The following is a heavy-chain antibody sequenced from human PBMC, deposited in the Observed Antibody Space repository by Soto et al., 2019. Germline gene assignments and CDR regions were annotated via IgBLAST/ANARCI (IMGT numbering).Heavy chain of an antibody. D-gene: IGHD1-20*01. Sequence: PWGSLGLACAASGVTVSIYSLNWVREAPGKGLEWVSYISSSRSTIYYPGTVKGRFTMSRDNAKITLYLQMNSLRAEDSAVYYCPVNSIYGMDVWGQGTTVTVSS. CDR2: ISSSRSTI. CDR1: GVTVSIYS. CDR3: PVNSIYGMDV. V-gene: IGHV3-48*01. J-gene: IGHJ6*02.